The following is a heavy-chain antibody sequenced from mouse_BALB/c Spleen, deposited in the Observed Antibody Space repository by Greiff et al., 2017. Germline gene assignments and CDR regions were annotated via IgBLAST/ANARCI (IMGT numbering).Heavy chain of an antibody. J-gene: IGHJ4*01. CDR3: ARGGYYYGSSYPYAMDY. CDR1: GYTFTSYW. Sequence: QVQLKQSGAELARPGASVKLSCKASGYTFTSYWMQWVKQRPGQGLEWIGAIYPGDGDTRYTQKFKGKATLTADKSSSTAYMQLSSLASEDSAVYYCARGGYYYGSSYPYAMDYWGQGTSVTVSS. CDR2: IYPGDGDT. V-gene: IGHV1-87*01. D-gene: IGHD1-1*01.